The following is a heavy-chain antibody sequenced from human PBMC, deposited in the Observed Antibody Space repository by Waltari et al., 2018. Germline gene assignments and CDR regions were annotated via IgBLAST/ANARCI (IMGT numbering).Heavy chain of an antibody. V-gene: IGHV3-23*04. J-gene: IGHJ4*02. CDR1: GFTFSSYA. Sequence: EVQLVESGGGLVQPGGSLRLSCAASGFTFSSYAMSWVRQAPGKGREWVSAISGSGGSTYYADSVKGRFTISRDNSKNTLYLQMNSLRAEDTAVYYCATSHRRIQLWTPVSSYFDYWGQGTLVTVSS. CDR3: ATSHRRIQLWTPVSSYFDY. D-gene: IGHD5-18*01. CDR2: ISGSGGST.